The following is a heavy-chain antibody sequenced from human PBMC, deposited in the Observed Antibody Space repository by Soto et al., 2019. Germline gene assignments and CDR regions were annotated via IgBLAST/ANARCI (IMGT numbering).Heavy chain of an antibody. J-gene: IGHJ4*02. D-gene: IGHD3-22*01. V-gene: IGHV3-48*02. CDR2: ISSSSSTI. CDR3: ARSPYYYDSSGYSPLDY. Sequence: GGSLRLSCAASGFTFSSYSMNWVRQAPGKGLEWVSYISSSSSTIYYADSVKGRFTISRDNAKNSLYLQMNSLRDEDTAVYYCARSPYYYDSSGYSPLDYWGQGTLVTVSS. CDR1: GFTFSSYS.